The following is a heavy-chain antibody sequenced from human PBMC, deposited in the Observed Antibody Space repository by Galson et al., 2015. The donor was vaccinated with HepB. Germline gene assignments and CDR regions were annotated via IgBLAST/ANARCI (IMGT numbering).Heavy chain of an antibody. V-gene: IGHV3-21*01. Sequence: SLRLSCAASGFTFSSYSMNWVRQAPGKGLEWVSSISSSSSYIYYADSVKGRFTISRDNAKNSLYPQMNSLRAEDTAVYYCARDRYCSSTSCPRHYYYYYGMDVWGQGTTVTVSS. CDR3: ARDRYCSSTSCPRHYYYYYGMDV. J-gene: IGHJ6*02. D-gene: IGHD2-2*01. CDR1: GFTFSSYS. CDR2: ISSSSSYI.